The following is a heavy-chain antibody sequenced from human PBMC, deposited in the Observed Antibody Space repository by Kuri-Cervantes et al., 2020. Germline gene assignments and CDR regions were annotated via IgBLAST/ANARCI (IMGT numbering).Heavy chain of an antibody. CDR2: INPSGGST. CDR3: ARDFAKGYCSGGSCYSPPRMDV. Sequence: ASVKVSCKASGYTFTGYYMHWVRQAPGQGLEWMGIINPSGGSTSYAQKFQGRVTMTRDTSTSTVYMELSSLRSEDTAVYYCARDFAKGYCSGGSCYSPPRMDVWGQGTTVTVSS. J-gene: IGHJ6*02. V-gene: IGHV1-46*01. D-gene: IGHD2-15*01. CDR1: GYTFTGYY.